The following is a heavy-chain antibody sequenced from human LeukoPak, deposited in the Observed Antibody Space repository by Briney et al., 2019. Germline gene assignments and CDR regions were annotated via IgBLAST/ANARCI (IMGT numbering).Heavy chain of an antibody. J-gene: IGHJ4*02. CDR1: GYTFTGYY. CDR3: ARSDYYGSGGHDY. V-gene: IGHV1-2*02. Sequence: ASVKVSCKASGYTFTGYYMHWVRQAPGQGLEGMGWINPNSGGTNYAQKFQGRVTMTRDTSISTAYMELSRLRSDDTAVYYCARSDYYGSGGHDYWGQGTLVTVSS. D-gene: IGHD3-10*01. CDR2: INPNSGGT.